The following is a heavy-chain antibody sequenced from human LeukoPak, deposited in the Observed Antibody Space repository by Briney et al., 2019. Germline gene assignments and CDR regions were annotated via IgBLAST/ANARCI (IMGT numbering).Heavy chain of an antibody. V-gene: IGHV4-39*07. J-gene: IGHJ5*02. Sequence: SETLSLTCIVSGGSISSSIYYWGWIRQPPGKGLEWIGNIFYTGSTYYNPSLKSRVTISVDTSKNQFSLKLSSVTAADTAVYFCARDLGSQMTTISDWFDPWGQGTLVTVSS. CDR1: GGSISSSIYY. D-gene: IGHD5-24*01. CDR2: IFYTGST. CDR3: ARDLGSQMTTISDWFDP.